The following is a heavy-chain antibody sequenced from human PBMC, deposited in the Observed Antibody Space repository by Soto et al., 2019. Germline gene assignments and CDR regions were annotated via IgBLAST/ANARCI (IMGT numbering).Heavy chain of an antibody. CDR1: GCTFSSFE. CDR3: AREWGTSIAAAFYY. D-gene: IGHD6-6*01. Sequence: GGSLRRSCAASGCTFSSFEMTWVRQSPGKGLEWVSYISNSGRIIYYADSVKGRFSICRDDAKNSLYLQMNSLRAEDTAVYYWAREWGTSIAAAFYYYDQETLVTVSS. CDR2: ISNSGRII. V-gene: IGHV3-48*03. J-gene: IGHJ4*02.